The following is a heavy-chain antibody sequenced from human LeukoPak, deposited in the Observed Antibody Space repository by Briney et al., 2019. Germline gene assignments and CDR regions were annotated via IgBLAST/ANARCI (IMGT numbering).Heavy chain of an antibody. D-gene: IGHD5-18*01. J-gene: IGHJ4*02. Sequence: GESLKISCKGSGYSLTNYWIAWVRQMPGKGLDWMGIIYHGDSDTRYSPSFQGQVTISADKSISTAYLQWSSLKASDIAMYYCARAQYGYGDYWGQGTMVTVSS. V-gene: IGHV5-51*01. CDR2: IYHGDSDT. CDR3: ARAQYGYGDY. CDR1: GYSLTNYW.